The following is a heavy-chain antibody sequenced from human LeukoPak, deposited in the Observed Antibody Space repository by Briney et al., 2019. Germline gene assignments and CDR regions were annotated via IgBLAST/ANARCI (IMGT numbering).Heavy chain of an antibody. J-gene: IGHJ4*02. D-gene: IGHD2-2*01. CDR1: GYTFTSYY. V-gene: IGHV1-46*01. CDR3: ARGSPGGFGRYCSSTSCSPEELGFFDY. Sequence: ASVKVSCKASGYTFTSYYMHWVRQAPGQGLEWMGIINPSGGSTSYAQKFQGRVTMTRDTSTSTVYMELSSLRSEDTAVYYCARGSPGGFGRYCSSTSCSPEELGFFDYWGQGTLVTVSS. CDR2: INPSGGST.